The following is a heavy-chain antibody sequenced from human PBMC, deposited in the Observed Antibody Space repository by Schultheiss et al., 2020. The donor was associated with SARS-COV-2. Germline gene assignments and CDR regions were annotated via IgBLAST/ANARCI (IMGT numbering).Heavy chain of an antibody. V-gene: IGHV4-31*03. CDR3: ARDSYYDSSGYPRVCAFDI. J-gene: IGHJ3*02. CDR2: IYYSGST. Sequence: LRLSCTVSGASISSSSYYWGWIRQHPGKGLEWIGYIYYSGSTYYNPSLKSRVTISVDTSKNQFSLKLSSVTAADTAVYYCARDSYYDSSGYPRVCAFDIWGQGTMVTVSS. D-gene: IGHD3-22*01. CDR1: GASISSSSYY.